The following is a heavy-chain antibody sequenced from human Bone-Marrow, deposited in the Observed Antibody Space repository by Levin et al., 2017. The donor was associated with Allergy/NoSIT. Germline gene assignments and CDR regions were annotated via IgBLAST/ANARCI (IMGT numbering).Heavy chain of an antibody. Sequence: SQTLSLTCAVSGGSIISANWWSWFRQPPGQGLEWIGEMYHSGSSNYNPSLQSRVTISVDKSKNQFSLNLISVTAADTAIYYCARKGYTYFDWGQGILVTVSS. CDR3: ARKGYTYFD. CDR2: MYHSGSS. D-gene: IGHD5-18*01. J-gene: IGHJ4*02. V-gene: IGHV4-4*02. CDR1: GGSIISANW.